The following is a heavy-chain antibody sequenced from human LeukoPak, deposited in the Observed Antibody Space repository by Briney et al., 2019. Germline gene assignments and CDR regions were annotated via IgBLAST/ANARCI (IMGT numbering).Heavy chain of an antibody. CDR1: GGSFSGYY. D-gene: IGHD3-3*01. V-gene: IGHV4-34*01. Sequence: SEPLSLTCAVYGGSFSGYYWSWIRQPPGKGLEWIGEINHSGSTNYNPSLKSRVTISVDTSKNQFSLKLSSVTAADTAVYYCARGTSRHFTIFGRTDNWFDPWGQGTLVTVSS. J-gene: IGHJ5*02. CDR3: ARGTSRHFTIFGRTDNWFDP. CDR2: INHSGST.